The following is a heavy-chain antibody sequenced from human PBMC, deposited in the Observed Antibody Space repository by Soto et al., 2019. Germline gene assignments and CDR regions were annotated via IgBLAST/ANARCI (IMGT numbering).Heavy chain of an antibody. CDR2: IKSKAAGGTI. CDR1: SFAFTDAW. Sequence: GGSLRLSCAASSFAFTDAWMNWVRQAPGKGLEWVGRIKSKAAGGTIDYAAPVKGRFTISRDDSRKRLYLQMDSLKTEDTAVYYCRTDWDNGVDYWGLGTLVTVSS. CDR3: RTDWDNGVDY. J-gene: IGHJ4*02. V-gene: IGHV3-15*07. D-gene: IGHD1-1*01.